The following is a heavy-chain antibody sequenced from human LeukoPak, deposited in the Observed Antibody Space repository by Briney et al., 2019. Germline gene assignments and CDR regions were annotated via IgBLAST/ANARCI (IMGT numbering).Heavy chain of an antibody. Sequence: GSSVKVSCKASGGTFSSYAISWVRQAPGQGLEWMGGIIPIFGTANYAQKFQGRVTITAGESTSTAYMELSSLRSEDTAVYYCARDSCSSTSCLSIDDYWGQGTLVTVSS. D-gene: IGHD2-2*01. CDR3: ARDSCSSTSCLSIDDY. CDR1: GGTFSSYA. V-gene: IGHV1-69*01. J-gene: IGHJ4*02. CDR2: IIPIFGTA.